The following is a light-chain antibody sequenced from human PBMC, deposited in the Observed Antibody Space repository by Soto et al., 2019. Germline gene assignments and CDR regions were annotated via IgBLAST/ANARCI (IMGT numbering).Light chain of an antibody. CDR2: GAS. Sequence: IVMTQSPDALSVSPGERAALTCRASQTVNSNLAWYQQKPGQPPRLLIFGASTRATGIPTRFSGWGSGTEFTLAISRLQSEDFAVYYCQQYNDWPYTFGQGTKLEIK. V-gene: IGKV3-15*01. CDR3: QQYNDWPYT. J-gene: IGKJ2*01. CDR1: QTVNSN.